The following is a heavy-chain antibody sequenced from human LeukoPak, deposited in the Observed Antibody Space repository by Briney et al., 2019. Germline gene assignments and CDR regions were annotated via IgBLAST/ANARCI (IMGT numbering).Heavy chain of an antibody. D-gene: IGHD3-22*01. CDR1: GGSISSDY. CDR3: ARHLDYDSSGYPFDY. V-gene: IGHV4-59*08. CDR2: IYYSGST. Sequence: SETLSLTCTVSGGSISSDYWSWIRQPPGKGLEWVGYIYYSGSTNYNPSLKRRVTISVGTSKNQFSLKLSSVTAADAAVYYCARHLDYDSSGYPFDYWGQGTLVTVSS. J-gene: IGHJ4*02.